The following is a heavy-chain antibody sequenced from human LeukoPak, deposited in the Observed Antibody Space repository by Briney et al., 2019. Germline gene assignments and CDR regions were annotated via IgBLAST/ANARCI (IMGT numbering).Heavy chain of an antibody. CDR3: VVGSGSYTRDYYGMDV. CDR2: ISYDGSND. CDR1: GFSFSNYG. Sequence: GGSLRLSCAASGFSFSNYGMYWVRQAPGKGLEWVAVISYDGSNDYYADSVKGRFTISRDNSKSTLYLQMNSLRAEDTAVYYCVVGSGSYTRDYYGMDVWGQGTTVTVSS. V-gene: IGHV3-30*03. J-gene: IGHJ6*02. D-gene: IGHD1-26*01.